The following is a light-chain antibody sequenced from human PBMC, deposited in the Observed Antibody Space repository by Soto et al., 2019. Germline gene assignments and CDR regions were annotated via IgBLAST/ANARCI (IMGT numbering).Light chain of an antibody. CDR1: TSNIGAGYH. J-gene: IGLJ3*02. CDR3: QSYDSSLSGVV. Sequence: QSVLTQPPSVSGAPGQRVTISCTGSTSNIGAGYHVQWYQQLPGTAPKFLIYGDSNRPSGVPERFSGSKSGTSASLAITGLQAEDEADYYCQSYDSSLSGVVFGGGTKVTAL. CDR2: GDS. V-gene: IGLV1-40*01.